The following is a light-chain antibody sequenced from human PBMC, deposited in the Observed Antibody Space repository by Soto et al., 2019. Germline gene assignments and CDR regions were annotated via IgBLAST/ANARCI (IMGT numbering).Light chain of an antibody. Sequence: QSAVTQPRSVSVSPGQSVTISCTRTSNYVSWYQQHPGQAPKLMIYDVNKRPSGVPDRFSGSKSGNTASLTISGLQAEDEADYYCCSFAGSYTSYVFGAGTKVTVL. V-gene: IGLV2-11*01. CDR2: DVN. CDR3: CSFAGSYTSYV. J-gene: IGLJ1*01. CDR1: SNY.